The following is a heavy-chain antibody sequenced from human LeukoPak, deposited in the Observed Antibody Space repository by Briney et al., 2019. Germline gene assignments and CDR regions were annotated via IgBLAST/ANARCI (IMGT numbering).Heavy chain of an antibody. D-gene: IGHD2-2*01. V-gene: IGHV1-69-2*01. CDR2: VNPEDGER. CDR3: ATERYCTGISCYRS. CDR1: GFTFIDYY. Sequence: ASVKVSCKASGFTFIDYYIHWVQQAPGKGLEWMGRVNPEDGERTYAEKFQGRVTITADTSTDTAYMELSGLRSEDTAVYYCATERYCTGISCYRSWGQGTLVTVSS. J-gene: IGHJ5*02.